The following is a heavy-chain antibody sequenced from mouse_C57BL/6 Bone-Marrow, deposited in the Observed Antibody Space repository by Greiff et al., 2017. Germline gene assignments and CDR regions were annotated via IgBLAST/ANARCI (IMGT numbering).Heavy chain of an antibody. CDR1: GFTFSDFY. J-gene: IGHJ4*01. Sequence: EVNVVESGGGLVQSGRSLRLSCATSGFTFSDFYMEWVRQAPGKGLEWIAASRNKANDYTTEYSASVKGRFIVSRDTSQSILYLQMNALRAEDTAIYYCARDAAYLYAMDYWGQGTSVTVSS. CDR3: ARDAAYLYAMDY. CDR2: SRNKANDYTT. D-gene: IGHD6-5*01. V-gene: IGHV7-1*01.